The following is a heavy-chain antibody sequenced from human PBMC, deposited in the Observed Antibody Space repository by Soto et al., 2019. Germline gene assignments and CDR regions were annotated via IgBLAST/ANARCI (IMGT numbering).Heavy chain of an antibody. CDR2: IYWDDDK. CDR3: AHRPPYCVREGYAF. J-gene: IGHJ4*02. D-gene: IGHD2-21*01. Sequence: QIALKESGPTLVKPTQTLTLTCTFSGFSLSTSGVGVAWIRQPTGKALEWLALIYWDDDKGYSPSLISRLTISKDTPKNQVVLTLTPMDPVDSAPYSWAHRPPYCVREGYAFWGQGTLVTVPS. V-gene: IGHV2-5*02. CDR1: GFSLSTSGVG.